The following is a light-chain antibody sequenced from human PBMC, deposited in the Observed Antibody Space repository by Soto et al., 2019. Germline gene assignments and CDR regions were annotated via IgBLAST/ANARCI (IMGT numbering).Light chain of an antibody. Sequence: DIQMTQSPSSLSASVGDRVIITCRASQSISGYLNWYQQKPGKVPKLLIYAASTLHSGVPSRFSGSGSGTDFTLTISSLEPEDFAVYFCQERNRWPRGTFGAGTKVDIK. CDR3: QERNRWPRGT. J-gene: IGKJ4*01. CDR2: AAS. V-gene: IGKV1-27*01. CDR1: QSISGY.